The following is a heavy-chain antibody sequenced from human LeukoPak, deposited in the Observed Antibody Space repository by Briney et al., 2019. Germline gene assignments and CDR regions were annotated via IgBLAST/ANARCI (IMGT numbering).Heavy chain of an antibody. CDR2: IIPIFGTA. V-gene: IGHV1-69*05. D-gene: IGHD3-22*01. CDR3: ARGPGLVVVGTEYFQH. Sequence: SVKVSCKASGGTFSSHAISWVRQATGQGLEWMGRIIPIFGTANYAQKFQGRVTITTDESTSTAYMELSSLRSEDTAVYYCARGPGLVVVGTEYFQHWGQGTLVTVSS. J-gene: IGHJ1*01. CDR1: GGTFSSHA.